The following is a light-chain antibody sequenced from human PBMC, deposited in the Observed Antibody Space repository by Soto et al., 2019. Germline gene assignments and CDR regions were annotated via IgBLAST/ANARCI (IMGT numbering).Light chain of an antibody. V-gene: IGKV4-1*01. CDR3: QHSWNLPYT. J-gene: IGKJ2*01. CDR2: WAS. CDR1: QTVFYSTNNKNY. Sequence: DIVMTQSPDSLAVSLGERATISGRASQTVFYSTNNKNYLAWYQQRPGQPPKLLIYWASTRASGVPDRFSGSGSGTDFTLTISSRQAEDVAVYYCQHSWNLPYTFGQGTNLEIK.